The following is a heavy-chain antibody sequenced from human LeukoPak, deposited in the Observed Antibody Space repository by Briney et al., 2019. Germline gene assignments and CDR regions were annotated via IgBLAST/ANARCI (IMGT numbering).Heavy chain of an antibody. CDR2: MNPNSGNT. CDR3: ARDSGYSSSSGANWFDP. CDR1: GYTFTSYD. Sequence: ASVKVSCKASGYTFTSYDINWVRRATGQGLEWMGWMNPNSGNTGYAQKFQGRVTMTRDMSTSTVYMELSSLRSEDTAVYYCARDSGYSSSSGANWFDPWGQGTLVTVSS. D-gene: IGHD6-6*01. J-gene: IGHJ5*02. V-gene: IGHV1-8*01.